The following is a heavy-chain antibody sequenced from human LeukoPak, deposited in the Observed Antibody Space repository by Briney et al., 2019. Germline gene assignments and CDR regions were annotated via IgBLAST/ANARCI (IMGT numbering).Heavy chain of an antibody. CDR1: GYTFTSYA. D-gene: IGHD3-22*01. CDR3: AVGTYYYDSSGYSNFDY. J-gene: IGHJ4*02. V-gene: IGHV7-4-1*02. Sequence: GASVKVSCKASGYTFTSYAMNWVRQAPGQGLEWMGWINTNTGNPTYAQGFTGRFVFSLDTSVSTAYLQISSLKAEDTAVYYCAVGTYYYDSSGYSNFDYWGQGTLVTVSS. CDR2: INTNTGNP.